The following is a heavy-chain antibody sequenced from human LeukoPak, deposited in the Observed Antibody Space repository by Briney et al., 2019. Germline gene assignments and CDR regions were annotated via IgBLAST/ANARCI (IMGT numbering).Heavy chain of an antibody. CDR3: AKGAYYDL. D-gene: IGHD3-22*01. J-gene: IGHJ4*02. V-gene: IGHV3-23*01. Sequence: GGSLRLSCAASGFTFSTFAMIWVRQPPGKGLEWVSSIFPSGGEIHYADSVRGRFTISRDNSKSTLSLQMNSLRVEDTAVYYCAKGAYYDLWGQGTLVTVSS. CDR2: IFPSGGEI. CDR1: GFTFSTFA.